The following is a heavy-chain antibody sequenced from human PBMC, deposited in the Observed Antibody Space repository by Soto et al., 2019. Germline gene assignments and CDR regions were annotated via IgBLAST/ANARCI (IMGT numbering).Heavy chain of an antibody. CDR1: GFTFTSSA. CDR2: IVVGSGNT. D-gene: IGHD3-16*02. CDR3: AAIPYYDYIWGSYRRRNYYYYMDV. Sequence: GASVKVSCKASGFTFTSSAMQWVRQARGQRLEWIGWIVVGSGNTNYAQKFQERVTITRDMSTSTAYMELSSLRSEDTAVYYCAAIPYYDYIWGSYRRRNYYYYMDVWG. J-gene: IGHJ6*03. V-gene: IGHV1-58*02.